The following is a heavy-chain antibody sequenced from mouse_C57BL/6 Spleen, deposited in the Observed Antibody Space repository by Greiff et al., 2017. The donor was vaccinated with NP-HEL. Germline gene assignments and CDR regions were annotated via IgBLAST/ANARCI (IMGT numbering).Heavy chain of an antibody. V-gene: IGHV1-82*01. D-gene: IGHD1-1*01. CDR1: GYAFSSSR. Sequence: QVQLQQSGPELVKPGASVKISCTASGYAFSSSRMNWVKQRPGKGLEWIGRIYPGDGDTNYNGKFKGKATLTADKSSSTAYMQLSSLTSEDSAVYVCARDGSSYQWYFDVWGTGTTVTVSS. CDR2: IYPGDGDT. CDR3: ARDGSSYQWYFDV. J-gene: IGHJ1*03.